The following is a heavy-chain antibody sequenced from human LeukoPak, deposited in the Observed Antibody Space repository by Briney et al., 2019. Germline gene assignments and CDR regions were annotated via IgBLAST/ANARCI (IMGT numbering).Heavy chain of an antibody. V-gene: IGHV1-2*06. CDR3: ARPYYGSSGLYVDAFDI. D-gene: IGHD3-22*01. CDR1: GYTLTAYY. CDR2: IKPNSGGT. J-gene: IGHJ3*02. Sequence: ASVKVSCKASGYTLTAYYLHWVRQAPGQGLEWMGRIKPNSGGTTYAQKFQGRVTMTRDTSIGTAYMELSSLRSDDTAVYYCARPYYGSSGLYVDAFDIWGQGTMVTVSS.